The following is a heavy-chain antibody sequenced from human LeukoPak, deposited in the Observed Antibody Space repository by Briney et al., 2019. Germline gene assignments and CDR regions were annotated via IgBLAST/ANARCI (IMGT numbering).Heavy chain of an antibody. D-gene: IGHD3-3*01. Sequence: PGRSLRLSCAASGFIFSNNWMSWVRQAPGKGLEWVANINKDGSDKYYAGSVKGRFTISRDNAKNSLYLQMNSLRAEDTAVYYCANYYDSGPQGDYWGQGTLVTVSS. J-gene: IGHJ4*02. CDR3: ANYYDSGPQGDY. CDR1: GFIFSNNW. V-gene: IGHV3-7*01. CDR2: INKDGSDK.